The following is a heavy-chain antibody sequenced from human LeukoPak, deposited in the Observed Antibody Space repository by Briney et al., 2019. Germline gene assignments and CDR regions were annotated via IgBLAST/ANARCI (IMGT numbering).Heavy chain of an antibody. D-gene: IGHD6-6*01. CDR3: ARDSAGSSPASDY. J-gene: IGHJ4*02. V-gene: IGHV3-21*01. CDR2: ISSSSSYI. CDR1: GFTFSSYS. Sequence: PGGSLRLSCAASGFTFSSYSMNWVRQAPGKGLEWVSSISSSSSYIYYADSVKGRFTISRDNVKNSLYLQMNSLRAEDTAVYYCARDSAGSSPASDYWGQGTLVTVSS.